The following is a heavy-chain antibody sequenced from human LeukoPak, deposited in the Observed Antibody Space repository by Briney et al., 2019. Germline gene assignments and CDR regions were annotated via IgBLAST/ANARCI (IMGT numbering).Heavy chain of an antibody. CDR3: ARDSATTYYDFWSGYYGGSSGAFDI. CDR2: IKQDGTEK. CDR1: GFTFTTYW. Sequence: PGGSLRLSCAASGFTFTTYWMSWVRQAPGKGLEWVANIKQDGTEKYYVDSVKGRFTISRDNAKNSLYLQMNSLRAEDTAVYYCARDSATTYYDFWSGYYGGSSGAFDIWGQGTMVTVSS. D-gene: IGHD3-3*01. J-gene: IGHJ3*02. V-gene: IGHV3-7*01.